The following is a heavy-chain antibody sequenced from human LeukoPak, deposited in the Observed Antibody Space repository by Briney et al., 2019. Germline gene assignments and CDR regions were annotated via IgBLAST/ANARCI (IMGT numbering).Heavy chain of an antibody. J-gene: IGHJ6*03. CDR2: INWNGGST. V-gene: IGHV3-20*04. CDR3: ARQSGYDYLYYMDV. Sequence: GGSLRLSCAASGFTFDDYAMSWVRQAPGKGLEWVSGINWNGGSTAYADSVKGRFTISRDNSKNSLYLQMNSLRAEDTAFYYCARQSGYDYLYYMDVWGKGTTVTVSS. D-gene: IGHD5-12*01. CDR1: GFTFDDYA.